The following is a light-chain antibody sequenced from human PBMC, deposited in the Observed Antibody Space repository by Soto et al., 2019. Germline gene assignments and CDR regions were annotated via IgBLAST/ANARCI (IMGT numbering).Light chain of an antibody. CDR2: DVN. J-gene: IGLJ3*02. V-gene: IGLV2-14*01. CDR1: RSDVGGHNY. Sequence: QSALTQPASVSGSPGQSITISCTGTRSDVGGHNYVSWYQQLPGKAPKLIIYDVNNRPSGVSNRFSGSKSGNTASLTISGLQAEDEADYYCSSYESISTPVVFGGGTKLTVL. CDR3: SSYESISTPVV.